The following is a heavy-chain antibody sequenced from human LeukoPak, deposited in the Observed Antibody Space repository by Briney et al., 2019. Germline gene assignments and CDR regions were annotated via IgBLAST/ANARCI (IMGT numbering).Heavy chain of an antibody. CDR2: IYYSGST. J-gene: IGHJ4*02. CDR1: GGSISSSSYY. V-gene: IGHV4-39*01. D-gene: IGHD6-19*01. CDR3: ARGRGIAVAGFFDY. Sequence: SETLSLTCTVSGGSISSSSYYWGWIRQPPGKGLEWIGSIYYSGSTYYNPSLKSRVTISVDTSKNQFSLKLSSVTAADTAVYYCARGRGIAVAGFFDYWGQGTLVTVSS.